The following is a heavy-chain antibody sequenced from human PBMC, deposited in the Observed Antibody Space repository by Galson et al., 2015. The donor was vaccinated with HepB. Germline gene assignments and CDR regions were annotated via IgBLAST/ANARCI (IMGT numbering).Heavy chain of an antibody. D-gene: IGHD3-3*01. J-gene: IGHJ5*02. CDR3: ARGGVTIFGVVIMGQGWFDP. CDR2: INPNSGGT. CDR1: GYTFTGYY. V-gene: IGHV1-2*02. Sequence: SVKVSCKASGYTFTGYYMHWVRQAPGQGLEWMGWINPNSGGTNYAQKLQGRVTMTTDTSTSTAYMELRSLRSDDTAVYYCARGGVTIFGVVIMGQGWFDPWGQGTLVTVSS.